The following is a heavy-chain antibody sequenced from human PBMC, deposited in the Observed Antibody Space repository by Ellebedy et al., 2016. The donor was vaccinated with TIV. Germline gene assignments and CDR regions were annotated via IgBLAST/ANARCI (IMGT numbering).Heavy chain of an antibody. CDR1: GGSINSYY. CDR3: ARSLVTRWLQHFDY. CDR2: IYYTGST. D-gene: IGHD5-24*01. V-gene: IGHV4-59*01. J-gene: IGHJ4*02. Sequence: PGGSLRLSCTVSGGSINSYYWSWIRQPPGKGLEWIGYIYYTGSTNYNPSLKSRVTISVDTSKNQFSLKLSSVTAADTAVYYCARSLVTRWLQHFDYWGQGTLVTVSS.